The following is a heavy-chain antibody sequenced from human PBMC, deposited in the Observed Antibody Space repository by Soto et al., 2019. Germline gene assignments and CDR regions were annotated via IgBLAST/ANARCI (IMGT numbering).Heavy chain of an antibody. Sequence: PGGSLRLSCAASGFTFSDHYMDWVRQAPGKGLEWVGRTRNKANSYTTEYAASVKGRFTISRDDSKNSLYLQMNSLKTEDTAVYYCARIGIGIVGATAGGIWGQGTLVTSPQ. CDR2: TRNKANSYTT. V-gene: IGHV3-72*01. CDR1: GFTFSDHY. D-gene: IGHD1-26*01. J-gene: IGHJ4*02. CDR3: ARIGIGIVGATAGGI.